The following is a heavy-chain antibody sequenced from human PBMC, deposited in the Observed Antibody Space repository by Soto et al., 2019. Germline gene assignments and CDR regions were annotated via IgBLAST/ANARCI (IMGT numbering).Heavy chain of an antibody. D-gene: IGHD6-13*01. Sequence: EVQLLESGGDLIQPGGSLRLSCVASGFTFSNYAIYWVRQAPGKGLEWVSGVSGGSGDTTYYTDSVRGRFTISRENSKNTVYLHLDRLRAEDTAVYYCAVRAYSSWSYFDHWGRGTLVSVSS. CDR2: VSGGSGDTT. CDR1: GFTFSNYA. V-gene: IGHV3-23*01. CDR3: AVRAYSSWSYFDH. J-gene: IGHJ4*02.